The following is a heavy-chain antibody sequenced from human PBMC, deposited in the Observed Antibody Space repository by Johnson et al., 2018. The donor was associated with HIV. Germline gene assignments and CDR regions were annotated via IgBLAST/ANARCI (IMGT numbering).Heavy chain of an antibody. CDR2: IWYDSNNK. CDR1: GFTITTYG. J-gene: IGHJ3*02. CDR3: AKAYSAVVGDAFDI. V-gene: IGHV3-33*06. Sequence: VQLVESGGGVVQPGRSLRLSCVASGFTITTYGMHWVRQAPGKRLEWVAVIWYDSNNKYYADSVKGRFTISRDNSKNTLYLQMNSLRAEDTAVYYCAKAYSAVVGDAFDIWGQGTMVTVSS. D-gene: IGHD3-22*01.